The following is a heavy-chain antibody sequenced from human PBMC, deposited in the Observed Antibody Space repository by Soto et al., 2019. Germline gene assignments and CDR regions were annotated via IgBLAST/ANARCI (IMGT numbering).Heavy chain of an antibody. Sequence: ASVKVSCKASGYTFTGYYMHLVRQAPGQGLEWMGWINPNSGGTNYAQKFQGWVTMTRDTSISTAYMELSRLRSDDTAVYYCAREKKGDSSPDFDAFDIWGQGTMVTVSS. CDR1: GYTFTGYY. J-gene: IGHJ3*02. D-gene: IGHD6-13*01. CDR2: INPNSGGT. CDR3: AREKKGDSSPDFDAFDI. V-gene: IGHV1-2*04.